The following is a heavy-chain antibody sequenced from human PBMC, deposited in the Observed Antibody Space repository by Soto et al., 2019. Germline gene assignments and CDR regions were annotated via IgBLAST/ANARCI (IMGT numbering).Heavy chain of an antibody. CDR2: IIPIFGTA. CDR3: ARDLREDIVVVPAAIPRYYYYGMDV. Sequence: QVQLVQSGAEVKKPGSSVKVSCKASGGTFSSYAISWVRQAPGQGLEWMGGIIPIFGTANYAQKFQGRVTITADESTSTAYMELSSLRSEDTAVYYCARDLREDIVVVPAAIPRYYYYGMDVWGQGTTVTVSS. J-gene: IGHJ6*02. CDR1: GGTFSSYA. V-gene: IGHV1-69*01. D-gene: IGHD2-2*02.